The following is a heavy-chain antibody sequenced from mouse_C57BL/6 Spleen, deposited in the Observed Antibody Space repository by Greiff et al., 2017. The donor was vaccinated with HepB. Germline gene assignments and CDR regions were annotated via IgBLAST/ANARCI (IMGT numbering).Heavy chain of an antibody. CDR1: GYTFTSYW. CDR2: IYPSDSET. Sequence: QVQLQQPGAELVRPGSSVKLSCKASGYTFTSYWMDWVKQRPGQGLEWIGNIYPSDSETHYNQKFKDKATLTVDKSSSTAYMQLSSLTSEDSAVYYWARRWDGWYFDVWGTGTTVTVSS. J-gene: IGHJ1*03. V-gene: IGHV1-61*01. CDR3: ARRWDGWYFDV. D-gene: IGHD4-1*01.